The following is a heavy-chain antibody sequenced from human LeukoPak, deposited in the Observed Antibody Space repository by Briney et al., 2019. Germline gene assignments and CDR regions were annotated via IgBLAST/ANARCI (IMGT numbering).Heavy chain of an antibody. CDR3: ARALGYCSSTSCYTFDY. Sequence: SETLSLTCTVLGGSISSGSYYWSWIRQPAGKGLEWIGRIYTSGSTNYNPSLKSRVTISVDTSKNQFSLKLSSVTAADTAVYYCARALGYCSSTSCYTFDYWGQGTLVTVSS. CDR2: IYTSGST. V-gene: IGHV4-61*02. CDR1: GGSISSGSYY. J-gene: IGHJ4*02. D-gene: IGHD2-2*01.